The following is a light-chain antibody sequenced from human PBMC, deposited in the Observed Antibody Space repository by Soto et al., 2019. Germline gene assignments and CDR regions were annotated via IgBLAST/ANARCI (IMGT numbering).Light chain of an antibody. Sequence: IQMTQSPSSVSAFVGDRVTITCRASQDIDTYLAWYQQKPGKAPSLLIYEASILQNEVPSRFSGGGSGTEFTLTISSLHPEDFATYFCQQAKAFPLTVGGGTKVESK. CDR1: QDIDTY. CDR2: EAS. CDR3: QQAKAFPLT. J-gene: IGKJ4*01. V-gene: IGKV1-12*01.